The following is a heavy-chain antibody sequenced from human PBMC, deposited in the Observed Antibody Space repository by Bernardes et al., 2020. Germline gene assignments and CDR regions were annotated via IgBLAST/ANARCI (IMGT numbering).Heavy chain of an antibody. D-gene: IGHD3-22*01. J-gene: IGHJ4*02. Sequence: GGSLRLSCAASGFTFSSYWMNWVLPAPGKGLEWVAIIKKDGSEKYYVDSVKGRFTISRDNAKNSLYLQMNSLRAEDTAVYYCARDLGDYYDSSGYPGYWGQGTLVTVSS. CDR2: IKKDGSEK. CDR3: ARDLGDYYDSSGYPGY. CDR1: GFTFSSYW. V-gene: IGHV3-7*01.